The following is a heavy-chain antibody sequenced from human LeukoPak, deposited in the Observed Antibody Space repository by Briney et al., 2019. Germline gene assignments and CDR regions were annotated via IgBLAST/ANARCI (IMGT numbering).Heavy chain of an antibody. CDR3: APLAVADNSFDY. D-gene: IGHD6-19*01. V-gene: IGHV3-23*01. CDR1: GFTFDDYA. CDR2: VGTSGST. J-gene: IGHJ4*02. Sequence: GGSLRLSCAASGFTFDDYAMHWVRQAPGKGLEWVSAVGTSGSTYYADSVKGRFTISRDNSKNTLYLQMNSLRAEDTAVYYCAPLAVADNSFDYWGQGTLVTVSS.